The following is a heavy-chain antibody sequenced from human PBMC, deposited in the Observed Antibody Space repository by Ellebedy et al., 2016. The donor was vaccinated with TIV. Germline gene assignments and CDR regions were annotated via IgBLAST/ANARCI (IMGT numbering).Heavy chain of an antibody. CDR1: GYTFTNYY. J-gene: IGHJ4*02. CDR2: INPSGGST. D-gene: IGHD6-19*01. V-gene: IGHV1-46*04. Sequence: AASVKVSCKASGYTFTNYYMHWVRQAPGQGLEWMGIINPSGGSTTYAQNLQGRVTMTRDTSTTTVYMELSSLRSEDTAVYYCARGDSSGWYGPYGYWGQGTLVTVSS. CDR3: ARGDSSGWYGPYGY.